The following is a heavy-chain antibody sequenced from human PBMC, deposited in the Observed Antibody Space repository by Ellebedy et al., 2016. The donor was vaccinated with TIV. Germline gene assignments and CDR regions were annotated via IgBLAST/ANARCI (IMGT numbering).Heavy chain of an antibody. J-gene: IGHJ4*02. CDR3: AREDYYDSYGYFVY. D-gene: IGHD3-22*01. CDR2: LSFDGSVA. V-gene: IGHV3-23*01. CDR1: GFTFSRFT. Sequence: GGSLRLSXAASGFTFSRFTMNWVRQAHGKGREWVSTLSFDGSVAYYSDSVKGRFTISRDNSKKTVYLQMNILRADDTAVYYCAREDYYDSYGYFVYWGQGTLVTVSS.